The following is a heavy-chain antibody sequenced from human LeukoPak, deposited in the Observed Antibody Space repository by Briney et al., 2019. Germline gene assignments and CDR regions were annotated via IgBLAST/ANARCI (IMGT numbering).Heavy chain of an antibody. CDR3: AKDLINSDTAMADYFDY. Sequence: GGSLRLSCAASGFTFSSYAMSWVRRAPGKGLEWVSAISGSGGSTYYADSVKGRFTISRDNSKNTLYLQMNSLRAEDTAVYYCAKDLINSDTAMADYFDYWGQGTLVTVSS. V-gene: IGHV3-23*01. J-gene: IGHJ4*02. CDR2: ISGSGGST. D-gene: IGHD5-18*01. CDR1: GFTFSSYA.